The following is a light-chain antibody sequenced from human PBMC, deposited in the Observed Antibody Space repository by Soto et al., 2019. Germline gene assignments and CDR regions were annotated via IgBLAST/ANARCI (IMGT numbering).Light chain of an antibody. CDR3: PYT. CDR2: GAS. CDR1: QSVSSN. Sequence: EIVMTQSPATLSVSPGERATLSCRASQSVSSNLAWYQQKPGQAPRLLIYGASTRATGIPARFSGSGSGTEVTLTISSLQSEEFAVYWPPYTLGQGTKLEIQ. V-gene: IGKV3-15*01. J-gene: IGKJ2*01.